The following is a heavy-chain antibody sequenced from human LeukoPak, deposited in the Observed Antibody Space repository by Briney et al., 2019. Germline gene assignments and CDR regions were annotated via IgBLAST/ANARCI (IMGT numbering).Heavy chain of an antibody. V-gene: IGHV3-53*01. J-gene: IGHJ4*02. Sequence: PGGSLRLSCAASGFTVSSNYMSWVRQAPGKGLEWVSVIHSGGSTYYADSVKGRFTISRDNSKNTLYLQMNSLRAEDTAVYYCARDYCTNGVCHQFDYWGQGTLVTVSS. D-gene: IGHD2-8*01. CDR1: GFTVSSNY. CDR3: ARDYCTNGVCHQFDY. CDR2: IHSGGST.